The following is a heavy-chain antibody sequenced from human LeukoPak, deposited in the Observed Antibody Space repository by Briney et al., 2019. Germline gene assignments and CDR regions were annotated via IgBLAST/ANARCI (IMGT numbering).Heavy chain of an antibody. J-gene: IGHJ4*02. D-gene: IGHD6-19*01. V-gene: IGHV3-23*01. Sequence: GGSLRLSCAASGFTFSSYAVSWVRQAPGEGLEWVSVISGGGGSTYYADSVKGRFTISRDNSKNTLYLQMNSLRAEDTAVYCCAKRGLVSGWPFDYWGQGTLVTVSS. CDR3: AKRGLVSGWPFDY. CDR2: ISGGGGST. CDR1: GFTFSSYA.